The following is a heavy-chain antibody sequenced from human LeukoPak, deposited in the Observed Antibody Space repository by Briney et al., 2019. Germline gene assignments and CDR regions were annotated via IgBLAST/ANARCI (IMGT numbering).Heavy chain of an antibody. CDR3: ARVGEGFGEFFSQNPPTFDY. J-gene: IGHJ4*02. Sequence: ASVKVSCKASGYTFTSYGISWVRQAPGQGLEWMGWISAYNGNTNYAQKLQGRVTMTTDTSTSTAYMELRSLRSDDTAVYYCARVGEGFGEFFSQNPPTFDYWGQGTLVTVSS. CDR2: ISAYNGNT. D-gene: IGHD3-10*01. V-gene: IGHV1-18*01. CDR1: GYTFTSYG.